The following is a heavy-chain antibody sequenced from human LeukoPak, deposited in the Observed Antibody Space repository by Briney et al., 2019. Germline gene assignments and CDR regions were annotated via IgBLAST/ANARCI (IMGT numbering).Heavy chain of an antibody. CDR1: GFTFSSYA. J-gene: IGHJ4*02. CDR3: ARDQGYSYVGY. V-gene: IGHV3-30*14. CDR2: ISYDGSNK. Sequence: GSLRLSCAASGFTFSSYAMHWVRQAPGKGLDWVAVISYDGSNKYYADSVKGRFTISRDNSKNTLYLQMNSLRAEDTAVYYCARDQGYSYVGYWGQGTLVTVSS. D-gene: IGHD5-18*01.